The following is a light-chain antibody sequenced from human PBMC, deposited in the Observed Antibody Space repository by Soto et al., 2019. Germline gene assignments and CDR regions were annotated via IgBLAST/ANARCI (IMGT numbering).Light chain of an antibody. V-gene: IGKV1-39*01. CDR1: QIVSNY. Sequence: DIQMTQSPPSLSASVGDRFTITCRASQIVSNYLHWYQQKPGKAPNLLIYDASTLQSGVPSRFSGSGSGTDFTLTISSLQREDFATYYCQQSYYNPTFGQGTKVDI. CDR2: DAS. J-gene: IGKJ1*01. CDR3: QQSYYNPT.